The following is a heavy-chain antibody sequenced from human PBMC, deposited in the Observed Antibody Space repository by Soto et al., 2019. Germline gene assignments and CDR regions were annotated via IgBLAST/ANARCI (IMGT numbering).Heavy chain of an antibody. Sequence: QVQLQESGPGLVKPSGTLSLTCAVSGGSISSNNWWIWVRQPPGKGLEWIGEIYHSGTTGYNPSFKSLGTISVDKAKNQFSLKLSSVTAADTAVYYCAGRRDGSGSLDYWGQGTLLTVSS. CDR3: AGRRDGSGSLDY. CDR1: GGSISSNNW. CDR2: IYHSGTT. V-gene: IGHV4-4*02. D-gene: IGHD3-10*01. J-gene: IGHJ4*02.